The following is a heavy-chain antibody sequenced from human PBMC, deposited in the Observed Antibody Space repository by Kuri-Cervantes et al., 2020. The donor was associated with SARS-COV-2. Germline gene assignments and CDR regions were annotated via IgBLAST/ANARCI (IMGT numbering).Heavy chain of an antibody. CDR1: GFTFSSYA. CDR3: AREGTKQFLVIYYYYYYMDV. J-gene: IGHJ6*03. CDR2: ISYDGSNK. Sequence: GESLKISCAASGFTFSSYAMHWVRQAPGKGLEWVAVISYDGSNKYYADSVKGRFTISRDNSKNTLYLQMNSLRAEDTALYYCAREGTKQFLVIYYYYYYMDVWGKGTTVTVSS. D-gene: IGHD2-21*01. V-gene: IGHV3-30-3*01.